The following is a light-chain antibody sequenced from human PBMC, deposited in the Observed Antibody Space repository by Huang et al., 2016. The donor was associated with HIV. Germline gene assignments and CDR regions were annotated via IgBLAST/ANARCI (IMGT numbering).Light chain of an antibody. CDR3: LQYYSVPQT. J-gene: IGKJ1*01. CDR2: WGT. Sequence: DIVMTQSPDSLAVSPGERATINCKSSQTVLYSLNKKNYLAWFPQKPGRPPKLLIYWGTTRESGVPDRFSGSGSVTDFTLTINNLQAEDVAVYFCLQYYSVPQTFGHGTKVEIK. V-gene: IGKV4-1*01. CDR1: QTVLYSLNKKNY.